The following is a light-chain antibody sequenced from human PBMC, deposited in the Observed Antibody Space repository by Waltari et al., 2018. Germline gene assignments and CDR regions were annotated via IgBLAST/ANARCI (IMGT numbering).Light chain of an antibody. Sequence: QSALTQPRSVSGYTGQSLTISCTGTSSTARGYNYVSWYQQHPGKAPKLMIYDVNKRPSGVPDRFSGSKSGNTASLTIAGLQAEDEADFYCCSYAGSYILVFGGGTKLTVL. V-gene: IGLV2-11*01. CDR2: DVN. J-gene: IGLJ2*01. CDR3: CSYAGSYILV. CDR1: SSTARGYNY.